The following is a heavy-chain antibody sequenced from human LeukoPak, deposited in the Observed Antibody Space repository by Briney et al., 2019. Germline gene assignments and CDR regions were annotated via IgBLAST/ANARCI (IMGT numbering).Heavy chain of an antibody. CDR1: GFTFSSSA. V-gene: IGHV1-58*02. CDR2: IVVGSDKS. D-gene: IGHD2-15*01. J-gene: IGHJ4*02. CDR3: ARAGYCSDGSCLAPLGY. Sequence: GASVKVSCKASGFTFSSSAIQWVRQARGQRLEWIGWIVVGSDKSNYAQKFQERVTISRDMSTSTAYMELSSLRSEDTAVYYCARAGYCSDGSCLAPLGYWGQGTLVTVSS.